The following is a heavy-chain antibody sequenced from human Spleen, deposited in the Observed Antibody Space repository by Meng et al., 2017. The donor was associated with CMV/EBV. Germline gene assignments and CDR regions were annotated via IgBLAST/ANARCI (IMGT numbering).Heavy chain of an antibody. Sequence: GESLKISCAASGFTFSSYSMNWVRQAPGKGLEWVSSISSSSSYIYYADSVKGRFTISRDNAKNSLYLQMNSLRAEDTAVYYCARDPGSTHYYYYGMDVWGQGTTVTVSS. CDR2: ISSSSSYI. CDR3: ARDPGSTHYYYYGMDV. CDR1: GFTFSSYS. V-gene: IGHV3-21*01. D-gene: IGHD2-2*01. J-gene: IGHJ6*02.